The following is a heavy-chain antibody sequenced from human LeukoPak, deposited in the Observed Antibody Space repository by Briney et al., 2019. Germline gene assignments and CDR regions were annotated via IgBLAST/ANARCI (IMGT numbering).Heavy chain of an antibody. V-gene: IGHV3-23*01. Sequence: GGPLRLPGAASRFTFTSYAMIGGGQGPGKGREWWSAFSGSGRSTYYADSVKGPFTISRDNSKNTLYLQMNSLRAEDTAVYYCAKGGPFAGSGSYYWGQGALVTVS. CDR2: FSGSGRST. CDR1: RFTFTSYA. J-gene: IGHJ4*02. D-gene: IGHD3-10*01. CDR3: AKGGPFAGSGSYY.